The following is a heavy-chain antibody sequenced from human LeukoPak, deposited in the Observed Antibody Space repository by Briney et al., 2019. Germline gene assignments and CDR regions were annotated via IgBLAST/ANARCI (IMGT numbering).Heavy chain of an antibody. CDR2: INWNGGST. V-gene: IGHV3-20*04. CDR1: GFNFNNYG. D-gene: IGHD4-17*01. J-gene: IGHJ4*02. CDR3: ARDLSSGEIDY. Sequence: GGSLRLSCAASGFNFNNYGLHWVRQAPGKGLEWVSGINWNGGSTGYADSVKGRFTISRDNAKNSLYLQMNSLRAEDTALYYCARDLSSGEIDYWGQGTLVTVSS.